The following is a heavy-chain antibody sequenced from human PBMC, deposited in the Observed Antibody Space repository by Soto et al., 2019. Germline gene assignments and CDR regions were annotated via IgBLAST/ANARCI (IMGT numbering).Heavy chain of an antibody. V-gene: IGHV3-48*02. D-gene: IGHD3-22*01. Sequence: PGGSLRLSCAASGFTFSSYSMNWVRQAPGKGLEWVSYISSSSSTIYYADSVKGRFTISRDNAKNSLYLQMNSLRDEDTAVYYCARDSDYYYDSSGLHWGQGTLVTVSS. CDR1: GFTFSSYS. J-gene: IGHJ4*02. CDR3: ARDSDYYYDSSGLH. CDR2: ISSSSSTI.